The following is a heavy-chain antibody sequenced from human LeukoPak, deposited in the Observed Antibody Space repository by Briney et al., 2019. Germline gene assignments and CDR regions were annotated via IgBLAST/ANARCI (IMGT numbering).Heavy chain of an antibody. CDR3: ARDRPHIVVVPAARVRGDAFDI. J-gene: IGHJ3*02. D-gene: IGHD2-2*01. Sequence: ASVKVSCKASGYTFTGYYIHWVRQAPGQGLEWMGWINPNSGGTNYAQKFQGRVTMTRDTSISTAYMELSRLRSDDTAVYYCARDRPHIVVVPAARVRGDAFDIWGQGTMVTVSS. V-gene: IGHV1-2*02. CDR1: GYTFTGYY. CDR2: INPNSGGT.